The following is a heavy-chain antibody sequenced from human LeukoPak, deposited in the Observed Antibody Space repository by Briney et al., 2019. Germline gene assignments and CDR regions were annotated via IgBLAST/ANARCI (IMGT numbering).Heavy chain of an antibody. Sequence: GGSLRLSCVVSGLIFRDAWLSWVRQAPGKGLEWLGRIQYGGTTDYPAPVKGKFIISRDDSENTLYLQMNSLRAEDTAVYYCARRPHYYYFYYMDVWGKGTTVTVSS. CDR1: GLIFRDAW. V-gene: IGHV3-15*01. CDR3: ARRPHYYYFYYMDV. J-gene: IGHJ6*03. CDR2: IQYGGTT.